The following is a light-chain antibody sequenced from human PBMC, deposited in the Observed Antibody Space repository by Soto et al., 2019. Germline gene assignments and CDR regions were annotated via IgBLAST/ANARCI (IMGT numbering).Light chain of an antibody. CDR2: IAS. CDR1: QSVSSNY. J-gene: IGKJ1*01. V-gene: IGKV3-20*01. Sequence: EIVLTQSPGTLSLFPGERATLSCRATQSVSSNYLAWYQQKPGQAPRLLIYIASSRATGIPARFSGSGSGTDFTLTISSLEPEDFAVYYCQQYGTSPWTFGQGTKVEIK. CDR3: QQYGTSPWT.